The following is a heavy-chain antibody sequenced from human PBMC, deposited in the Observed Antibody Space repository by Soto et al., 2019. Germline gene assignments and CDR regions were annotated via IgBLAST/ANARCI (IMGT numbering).Heavy chain of an antibody. CDR3: IQSRCGGDCLQSYASYYYYGMDV. CDR1: GFSLSTSGVG. Sequence: SGPTLVNPTQTLTLTCTFSGFSLSTSGVGVGWIRQPPGKALGWLALIYWDDDKRYSPSLRSRLTITKDTSKNQVVLTMTNMDPVDTATYYCIQSRCGGDCLQSYASYYYYGMDVWGQGTTVTVSS. CDR2: IYWDDDK. D-gene: IGHD2-21*02. V-gene: IGHV2-5*02. J-gene: IGHJ6*02.